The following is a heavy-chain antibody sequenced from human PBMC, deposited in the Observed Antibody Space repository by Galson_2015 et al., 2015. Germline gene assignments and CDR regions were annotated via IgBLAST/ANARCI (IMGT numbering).Heavy chain of an antibody. Sequence: SVKVSCKASGGTFSSYAISWVRQAPGQGLEWMGGIIPIFGTANYAQKFQGRVTITADESTSTAYMELSSLRSEDTAVYYCEAQQLIKDFDYWGQGTLVTVSS. CDR1: GGTFSSYA. D-gene: IGHD6-13*01. J-gene: IGHJ4*02. V-gene: IGHV1-69*13. CDR2: IIPIFGTA. CDR3: EAQQLIKDFDY.